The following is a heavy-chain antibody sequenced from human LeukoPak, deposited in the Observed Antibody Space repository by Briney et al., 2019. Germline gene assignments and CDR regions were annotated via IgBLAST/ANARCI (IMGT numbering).Heavy chain of an antibody. CDR2: ISGSGGST. CDR3: AKGSYSGSYYLAFDI. V-gene: IGHV3-23*01. D-gene: IGHD1-26*01. Sequence: GGSLRLSCAASGFTFSSYGMSWVRQAPGKGLEWVSAISGSGGSTYYADSVKGRFTISRDNSKNTLYLQMNSLRAEDTAVYYCAKGSYSGSYYLAFDIWGQGTMVTVSS. CDR1: GFTFSSYG. J-gene: IGHJ3*02.